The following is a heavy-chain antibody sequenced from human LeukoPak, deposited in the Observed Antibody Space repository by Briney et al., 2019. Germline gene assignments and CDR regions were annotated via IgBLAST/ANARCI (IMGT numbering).Heavy chain of an antibody. CDR3: AKDLLYNSGSNSFDY. V-gene: IGHV3-23*01. J-gene: IGHJ4*02. D-gene: IGHD6-19*01. CDR2: ISGSGGNT. CDR1: GFPFSSYA. Sequence: GGSLRLSCAASGFPFSSYAMSWVRQAPGKGLEWVSGISGSGGNTYYADSVKGRFTISRDNSKNTLYLQMNSLRAEDTAVYFCAKDLLYNSGSNSFDYWGQGTLVTVSS.